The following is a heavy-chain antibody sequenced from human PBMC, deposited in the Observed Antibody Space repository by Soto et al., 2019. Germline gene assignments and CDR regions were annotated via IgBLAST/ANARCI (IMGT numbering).Heavy chain of an antibody. CDR1: GGCFSGSY. CDR2: INHSGST. V-gene: IGHV4-34*01. CDR3: ATGITMVRGVIILYFDY. Sequence: PSATVSLTCAVYGGCFSGSYWSWIRQPPGKGLEWIGEINHSGSTNYNPSLKSRVTISVDTSKNQFSLKLSSVTAADTAVYYCATGITMVRGVIILYFDYWGQG. J-gene: IGHJ4*02. D-gene: IGHD3-10*01.